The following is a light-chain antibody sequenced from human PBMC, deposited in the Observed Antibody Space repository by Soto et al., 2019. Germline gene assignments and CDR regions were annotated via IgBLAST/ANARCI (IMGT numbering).Light chain of an antibody. V-gene: IGKV1-39*01. Sequence: DIQMTQSPSSLSASVGDRVTITCRASQSISSYLNWYQQKPGKAPKLLIYAASSLQSGVPSRFSVSVSGTDFTLTISSLQPEDFATYFCQQSYSTPPGYTFGQGTKLEIK. CDR2: AAS. CDR3: QQSYSTPPGYT. CDR1: QSISSY. J-gene: IGKJ2*01.